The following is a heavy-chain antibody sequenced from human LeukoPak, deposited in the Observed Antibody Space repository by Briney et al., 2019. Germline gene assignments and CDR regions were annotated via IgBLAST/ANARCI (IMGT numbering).Heavy chain of an antibody. V-gene: IGHV3-53*01. D-gene: IGHD3-10*01. CDR1: AFNVSSNY. CDR2: IFTSGST. Sequence: PGGSLRLSCAASAFNVSSNYMSWVRQAQGKGREWDSVIFTSGSTFYADSVKGRLTISRDISKNTLSLQMNSLRAEDTAMYYCARDPAFISAPPGDYWGLGTLVTVSS. CDR3: ARDPAFISAPPGDY. J-gene: IGHJ4*02.